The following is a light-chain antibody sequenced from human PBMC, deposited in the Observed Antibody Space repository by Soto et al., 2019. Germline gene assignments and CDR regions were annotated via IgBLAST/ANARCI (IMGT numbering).Light chain of an antibody. CDR1: SSDGGSYNL. V-gene: IGLV2-23*01. CDR2: EGT. Sequence: QSVLTQPASVSGSPGQSITISCTGISSDGGSYNLVSWYQQHPGKAPKLMIYEGTKRPSGVSNRFSGSKSGNTASLTISGLQAEDEADYHCCSYVVSGTYVVFGGGTKLTVL. CDR3: CSYVVSGTYVV. J-gene: IGLJ2*01.